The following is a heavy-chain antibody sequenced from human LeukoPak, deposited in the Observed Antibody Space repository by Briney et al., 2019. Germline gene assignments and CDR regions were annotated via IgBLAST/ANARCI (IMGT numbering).Heavy chain of an antibody. J-gene: IGHJ4*02. CDR1: GDSIRSSGYY. Sequence: SETLSLTCIVSGDSIRSSGYYWGWIRQPPGKGLEWIGSMFYGETTSYSPSLQSRVTISLDTSKNQFSLRLNSVTAADTAVYYCVRLERSRMDGAQYWGQGTLVTVSS. CDR3: VRLERSRMDGAQY. V-gene: IGHV4-39*01. CDR2: MFYGETT. D-gene: IGHD4/OR15-4a*01.